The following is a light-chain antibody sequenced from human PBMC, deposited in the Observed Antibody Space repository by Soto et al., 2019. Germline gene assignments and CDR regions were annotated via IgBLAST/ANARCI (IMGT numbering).Light chain of an antibody. CDR2: GTS. V-gene: IGKV3-15*01. CDR1: QSISGN. CDR3: QQYYDWPPKT. J-gene: IGKJ1*01. Sequence: EIVMTQSPATLSVSPGERATLSCRASQSISGNLAWYQQKPGQAPRLLIYGTSTRATGIPARFSGSGSGTDFTLTISSLQSEDIAVYYCQQYYDWPPKTFGQGTKVEIK.